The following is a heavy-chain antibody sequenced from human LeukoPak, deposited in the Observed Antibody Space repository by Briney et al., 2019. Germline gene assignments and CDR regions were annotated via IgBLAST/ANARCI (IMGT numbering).Heavy chain of an antibody. V-gene: IGHV4-30-4*08. J-gene: IGHJ4*02. D-gene: IGHD4-17*01. CDR3: ARLGLRLRPPGD. CDR2: IYYSGST. CDR1: GGSISSGDYY. Sequence: SETLSLTCTVSGGSISSGDYYWSWIRQPPGKGLEWIGYIYYSGSTYYNPSLKSRVTISVDTSKNQFSLKLSSVTAADTAVYYCARLGLRLRPPGDWGQGTLVTVSS.